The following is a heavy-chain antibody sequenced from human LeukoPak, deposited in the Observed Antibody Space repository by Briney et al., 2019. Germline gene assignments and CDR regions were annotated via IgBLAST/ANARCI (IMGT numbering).Heavy chain of an antibody. D-gene: IGHD3-22*01. J-gene: IGHJ4*02. CDR3: AKLGSDSSGYYY. V-gene: IGHV3-23*01. Sequence: PGGSLRLSCAASGFTFSSYAMSWVRQAPGKGLEWVSAISGSGGGTYYADSVKGRFTISRDNSKNTLYLQMNSLRAEDTAVYYCAKLGSDSSGYYYWGQGTLVTVSS. CDR1: GFTFSSYA. CDR2: ISGSGGGT.